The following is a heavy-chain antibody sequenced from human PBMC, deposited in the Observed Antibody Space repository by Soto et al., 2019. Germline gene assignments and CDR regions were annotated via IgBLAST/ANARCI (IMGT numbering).Heavy chain of an antibody. CDR2: IYYSGST. J-gene: IGHJ4*02. CDR3: ARRWGSAADY. D-gene: IGHD2-15*01. V-gene: IGHV4-59*08. CDR1: GGSISSYY. Sequence: SETLSVTCTVSGGSISSYYWSWIRQPPGKGLEWIGYIYYSGSTNYNPSLKSRVTISVDTSKNQFSLKLSSVTAADTAVYYCARRWGSAADYWGQGTLVTVS.